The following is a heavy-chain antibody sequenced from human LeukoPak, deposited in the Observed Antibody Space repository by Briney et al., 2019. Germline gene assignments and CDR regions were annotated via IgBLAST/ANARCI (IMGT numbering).Heavy chain of an antibody. D-gene: IGHD3-16*02. J-gene: IGHJ5*02. CDR3: AKDLGPGVIYGDWFDP. V-gene: IGHV3-30*02. CDR1: GFTFSSYG. Sequence: GGSLRLSCAASGFTFSSYGMHWVRQAPGKGLEWVAFIRYDGSNKYYADSVKGRFTISRDNSKNTLYLQMNSLRAEDTAVYYCAKDLGPGVIYGDWFDPWGQGTLVTVSS. CDR2: IRYDGSNK.